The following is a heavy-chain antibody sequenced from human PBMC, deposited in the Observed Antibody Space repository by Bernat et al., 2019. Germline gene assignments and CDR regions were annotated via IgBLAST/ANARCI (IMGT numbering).Heavy chain of an antibody. J-gene: IGHJ6*02. CDR3: AYRVVPAAMNYYYYYGMDV. D-gene: IGHD2-2*01. V-gene: IGHV4-39*01. CDR2: IYYSGST. CDR1: GGSISSSSYY. Sequence: QLQLQESGPGLVKPSETLSLTCTVSGGSISSSSYYWGWIRQPPGKGLEWIGSIYYSGSTYYNPSLKSRVTISVDTSKNQFSLKLSSVTAADTAVYYCAYRVVPAAMNYYYYYGMDVWGQGTTGTVSS.